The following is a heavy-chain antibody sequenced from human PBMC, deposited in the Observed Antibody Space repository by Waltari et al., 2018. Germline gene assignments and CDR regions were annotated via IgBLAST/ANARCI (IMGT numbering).Heavy chain of an antibody. Sequence: EVQLVESGGGLVEPGGYVRISWLASRFRHSDYCMSWVRQAPGKGLEWVADIKEDGSKEYYLGSVKGRFTISRDNAKNSVYLQMNSLRPEDTAVYYCARDWEGERPNFDYWGQGTLVTVSS. V-gene: IGHV3-7*04. CDR2: IKEDGSKE. D-gene: IGHD1-26*01. CDR3: ARDWEGERPNFDY. CDR1: RFRHSDYC. J-gene: IGHJ4*02.